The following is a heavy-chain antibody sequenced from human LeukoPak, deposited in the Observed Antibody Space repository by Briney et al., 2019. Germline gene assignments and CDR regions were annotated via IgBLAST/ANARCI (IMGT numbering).Heavy chain of an antibody. D-gene: IGHD6-19*01. CDR3: ANHGWDASIDY. CDR2: ISGSSGST. Sequence: GGSLRLSCAASGFTFTSHAMSWVRQAPGKGLEWVSAISGSSGSTYYADSVKGRFTISRDNSKNTLYLQMNSLRAEDTAVYYCANHGWDASIDYWGQGTLVTVSS. J-gene: IGHJ4*02. CDR1: GFTFTSHA. V-gene: IGHV3-23*01.